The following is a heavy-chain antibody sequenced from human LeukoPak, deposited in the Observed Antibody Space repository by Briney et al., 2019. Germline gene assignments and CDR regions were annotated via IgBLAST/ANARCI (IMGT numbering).Heavy chain of an antibody. CDR1: GFTFGDYA. D-gene: IGHD3-22*01. Sequence: GRSLRLSCTASGFTFGDYAMSWVRQAPGKGLEWVGFIRSKAYGGTTEYAASVKGRFTISRDDSKSIAYLQMNSLKTEDTAVYYCTRVSRYRTMIAVVDMYYFDYWGQGTLVTVSS. CDR3: TRVSRYRTMIAVVDMYYFDY. V-gene: IGHV3-49*04. CDR2: IRSKAYGGTT. J-gene: IGHJ4*02.